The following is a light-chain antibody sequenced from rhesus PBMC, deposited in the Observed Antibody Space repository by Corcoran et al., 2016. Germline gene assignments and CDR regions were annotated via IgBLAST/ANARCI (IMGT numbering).Light chain of an antibody. V-gene: IGKV1-44*03. CDR3: QQHNSLPYS. CDR1: QTIGNY. J-gene: IGKJ2*01. CDR2: DAS. Sequence: DIQMTQSPSSLSAFVGDRVIITCRASQTIGNYLILYQQKPGKVPKVLIYDASTLQSGVPFRFSGSGSGKDFTLTISILKPEDFATYYCQQHNSLPYSFGQGTKVEIK.